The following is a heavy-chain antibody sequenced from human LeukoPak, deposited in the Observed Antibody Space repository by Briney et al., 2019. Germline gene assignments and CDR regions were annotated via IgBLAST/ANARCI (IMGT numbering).Heavy chain of an antibody. CDR3: AREEDTYPIWFDP. D-gene: IGHD2-15*01. J-gene: IGHJ5*02. CDR1: GGTFSSYA. V-gene: IGHV1-69*05. Sequence: SVKVSCKASGGTFSSYAISWVRQAPGQGLEWMGGIIPIFGTANYAQKFQGRVTITTDESTSTAYMELSSLRSEDTAVYYCAREEDTYPIWFDPWGQGTLVTVSS. CDR2: IIPIFGTA.